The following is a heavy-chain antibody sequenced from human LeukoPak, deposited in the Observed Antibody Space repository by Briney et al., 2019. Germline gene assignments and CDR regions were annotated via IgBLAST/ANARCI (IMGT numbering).Heavy chain of an antibody. D-gene: IGHD3-22*01. CDR1: GFTFSSYA. J-gene: IGHJ3*01. CDR2: ISGSGGST. CDR3: AKGGRWDYYDSSH. V-gene: IGHV3-23*01. Sequence: PGGSLRPSCAAPGFTFSSYATTWVRQAPGKGLEWVSGISGSGGSTYYADSVKGRFTISRDNSKNTLYLQMNSLRAEDTAVYYCAKGGRWDYYDSSHWGQGTMVTVSS.